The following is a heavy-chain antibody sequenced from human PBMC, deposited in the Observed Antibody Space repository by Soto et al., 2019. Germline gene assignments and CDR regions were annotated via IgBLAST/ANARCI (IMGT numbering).Heavy chain of an antibody. CDR3: ATLPSMTTVFPHWFDT. CDR2: FDPEDGET. D-gene: IGHD4-4*01. CDR1: GYTLAELS. Sequence: APAKASCKDSGYTLAELSMHWLQQAPGKGLEWMGGFDPEDGETIYAQKFQGRVNLTEDTPTDTAYMELSSLRSEDTAVYYCATLPSMTTVFPHWFDTSGQGPLVTVSS. J-gene: IGHJ5*02. V-gene: IGHV1-24*01.